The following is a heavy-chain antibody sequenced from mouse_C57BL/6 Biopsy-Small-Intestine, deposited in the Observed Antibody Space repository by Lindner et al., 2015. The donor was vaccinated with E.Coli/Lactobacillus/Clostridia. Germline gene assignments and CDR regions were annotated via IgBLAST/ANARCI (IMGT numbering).Heavy chain of an antibody. CDR3: ATEKNGGNWFDP. V-gene: IGHV1-53*01. Sequence: SVKVSCKASGYTFTENHMHWVRQAPAQGLEWMGIISPSNGATNYAQKFRGRVTMTRDTSTSTVYMELSSLKSEDTAVYYCATEKNGGNWFDPWGQGTLVTVSS. CDR2: ISPSNGAT. J-gene: IGHJ4*01. D-gene: IGHD4-1*02. CDR1: GYTFTENH.